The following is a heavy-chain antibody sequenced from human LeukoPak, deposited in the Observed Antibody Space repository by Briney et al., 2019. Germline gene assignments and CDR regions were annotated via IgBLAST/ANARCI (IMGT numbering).Heavy chain of an antibody. CDR3: AKDSPVATR. V-gene: IGHV3-23*01. J-gene: IGHJ4*02. CDR2: ITDSGDGT. Sequence: GGSLRLSCAASGFNYSSYTMNWVRQAPGRGLEWVSSITDSGDGTYYADSVKGRFTISRDDSKNTLYLQMNSLRAEDTAVYYCAKDSPVATRWGQGTLVTVSS. CDR1: GFNYSSYT. D-gene: IGHD1-26*01.